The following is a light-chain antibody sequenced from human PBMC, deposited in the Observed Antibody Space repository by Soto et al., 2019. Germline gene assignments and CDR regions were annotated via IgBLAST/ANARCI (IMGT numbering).Light chain of an antibody. CDR2: DAS. Sequence: EIVLTQSPATLSLSPGERATLSCRASQDISNFLAWYQQRPDQAPRLLIYDASNRATGVPARFSGSRSGTDFTLTISSLEPEDFAIYYCQQRTNWLTFGGGTKVEIK. V-gene: IGKV3-11*01. CDR3: QQRTNWLT. CDR1: QDISNF. J-gene: IGKJ4*01.